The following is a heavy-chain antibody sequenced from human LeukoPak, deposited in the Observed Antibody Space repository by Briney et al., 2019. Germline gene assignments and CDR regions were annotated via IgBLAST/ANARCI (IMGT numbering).Heavy chain of an antibody. J-gene: IGHJ6*03. V-gene: IGHV3-23*01. CDR2: ISGSGGST. Sequence: GGSLRLSCAASGFTFSSYAMGWVRQAPGKGLEWVSAISGSGGSTYYADSVKGRSTISRDNSKNTLYLQMNSLRAEDTAVYYCAKVGSNYDFWSGYFNDYYYYYMDVWGKGTTVTVSS. D-gene: IGHD3-3*01. CDR1: GFTFSSYA. CDR3: AKVGSNYDFWSGYFNDYYYYYMDV.